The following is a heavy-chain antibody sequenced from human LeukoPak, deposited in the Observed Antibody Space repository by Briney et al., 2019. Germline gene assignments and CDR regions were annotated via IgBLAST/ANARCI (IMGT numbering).Heavy chain of an antibody. CDR3: ARDVGASNFDY. CDR1: LDSISSFY. V-gene: IGHV4-4*07. D-gene: IGHD1-26*01. CDR2: IYTTGKT. J-gene: IGHJ4*02. Sequence: PSETLSHTCNVSLDSISSFYWSWIRQSAGAGLEWIGRIYTTGKTDYNPSLKSRVTVSVDTSRNQVSLKLRSVTAADTAVYYCARDVGASNFDYWGQGILVTVSS.